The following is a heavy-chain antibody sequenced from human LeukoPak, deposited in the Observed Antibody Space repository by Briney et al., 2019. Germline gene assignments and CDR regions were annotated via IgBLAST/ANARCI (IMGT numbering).Heavy chain of an antibody. V-gene: IGHV1-69*13. CDR2: IIPIFGTA. D-gene: IGHD3-22*01. CDR1: GYTFTSYN. Sequence: ASVKVSCKASGYTFTSYNINWVRQAPGQGLEWMGGIIPIFGTANYAQKFQGRVTITADESTSTAYMELGSLRSEDTAVYYCARDRDDYYDSSGQTLGPFDYWGQGTLVTASS. J-gene: IGHJ4*02. CDR3: ARDRDDYYDSSGQTLGPFDY.